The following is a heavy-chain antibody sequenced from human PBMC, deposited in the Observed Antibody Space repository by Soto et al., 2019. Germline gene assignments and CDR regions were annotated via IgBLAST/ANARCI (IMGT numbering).Heavy chain of an antibody. CDR2: ISSTSTI. Sequence: EVQLVESGGGLVQPGGSLRLSCAASGFSFSSYGMNWVRQAPGKGLEWVSYISSTSTIAYADSVKGRFTVSRDNAKNSLYLQMDSLGVEDTAVYFCARLNAAADHILDYWGQGTLVTVSS. V-gene: IGHV3-48*01. CDR3: ARLNAAADHILDY. J-gene: IGHJ4*02. CDR1: GFSFSSYG.